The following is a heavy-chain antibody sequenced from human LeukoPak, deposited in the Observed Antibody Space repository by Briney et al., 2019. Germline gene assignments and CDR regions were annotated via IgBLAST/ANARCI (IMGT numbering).Heavy chain of an antibody. V-gene: IGHV4-39*07. Sequence: SETLSLTCTVSGGSISSSSYYWGWIRQPPGKGLEWIGSIYYSGSTYYNPSLKSRVTISVDTSKNQFSLKLSSVSAADTAVYYCARAYSSGWYGDYMDVWGKGTTVTISS. CDR3: ARAYSSGWYGDYMDV. D-gene: IGHD6-19*01. CDR2: IYYSGST. J-gene: IGHJ6*03. CDR1: GGSISSSSYY.